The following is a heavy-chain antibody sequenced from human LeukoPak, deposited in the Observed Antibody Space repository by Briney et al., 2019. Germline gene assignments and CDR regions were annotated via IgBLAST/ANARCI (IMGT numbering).Heavy chain of an antibody. CDR3: AKGDRSSTSCYIDF. V-gene: IGHV3-23*01. CDR2: ISGSGGRT. J-gene: IGHJ4*02. D-gene: IGHD2-2*02. Sequence: AGGSLRLSCAASGFTFSSYAMSWVRQAPGKGLEWVSIISGSGGRTYYADSVKGRFTISRDNSKNTLYLQMNSLRAEDTAVYYCAKGDRSSTSCYIDFWGQGTLVTVSS. CDR1: GFTFSSYA.